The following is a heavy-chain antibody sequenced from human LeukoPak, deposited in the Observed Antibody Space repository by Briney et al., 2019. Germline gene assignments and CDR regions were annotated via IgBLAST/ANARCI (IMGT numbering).Heavy chain of an antibody. Sequence: GGSLRLSCAASGFTFSNAWMNWVRQAPGKGLEWVGRINSKTDGGTTDYAAPVKGRFTISRDDSKNTLYLQMNSLKTEDTAVYYCTTLFGVVTGLIVDYWGQGTLVTVSS. D-gene: IGHD3-3*01. J-gene: IGHJ4*02. V-gene: IGHV3-15*07. CDR1: GFTFSNAW. CDR3: TTLFGVVTGLIVDY. CDR2: INSKTDGGTT.